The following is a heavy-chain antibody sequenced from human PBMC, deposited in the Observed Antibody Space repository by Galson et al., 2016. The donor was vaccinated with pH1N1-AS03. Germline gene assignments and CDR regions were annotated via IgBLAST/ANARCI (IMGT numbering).Heavy chain of an antibody. Sequence: SVKVSCKASGYSFISYGVSWVRQAPGQGLEWMGWISPYNGKTEHAQKFQGRVTMTSDTSTDTVYMELTRLISDDTAVYYCATDNWNSFDPWGQGTLVTVSS. V-gene: IGHV1-18*01. CDR1: GYSFISYG. CDR3: ATDNWNSFDP. D-gene: IGHD1-1*01. J-gene: IGHJ5*02. CDR2: ISPYNGKT.